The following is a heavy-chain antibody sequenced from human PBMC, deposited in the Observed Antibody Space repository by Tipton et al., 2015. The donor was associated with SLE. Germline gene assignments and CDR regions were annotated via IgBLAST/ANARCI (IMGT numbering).Heavy chain of an antibody. CDR3: ARDGWQPTWYFDL. D-gene: IGHD2-15*01. J-gene: IGHJ2*01. V-gene: IGHV3-48*01. CDR1: GFLFSTYS. CDR2: IDSSSTTI. Sequence: SLRLSCAASGFLFSTYSMNWVRQAPGKELEWISYIDSSSTTIYYTDSVKGRFTISRDNAKNSLYLQMNSLRAEDTAVYYCARDGWQPTWYFDLWGRGTLVTVSS.